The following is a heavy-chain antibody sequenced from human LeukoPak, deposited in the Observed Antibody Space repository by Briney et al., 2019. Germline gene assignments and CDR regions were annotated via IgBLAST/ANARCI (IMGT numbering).Heavy chain of an antibody. J-gene: IGHJ4*02. Sequence: GGSLRLSCAASGFTFSSYDMHWVRQATGKGLEWVSAIGTAGDTYYPGSVKGRFTISRENAKNSLYLQMNSLRAGDTAVYYCARGRTYYHDSSGYAATHPFDYWGQGTLVTVSS. CDR1: GFTFSSYD. CDR2: IGTAGDT. CDR3: ARGRTYYHDSSGYAATHPFDY. V-gene: IGHV3-13*01. D-gene: IGHD3-22*01.